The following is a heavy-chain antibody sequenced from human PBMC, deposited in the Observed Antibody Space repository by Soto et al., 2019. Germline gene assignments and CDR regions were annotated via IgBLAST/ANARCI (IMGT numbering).Heavy chain of an antibody. Sequence: EVQLVESGGGLVQPGGSLRLSCAASGFTFSSYWMSWVRQAPGKGLEWVANIKQDGSEKYYVDSVKGRFTISRDNAKNSLYLQMNSLRAEDTAVYYCARDVRQLWFSDYYYGMDVWGQGTTVTVSS. D-gene: IGHD5-18*01. CDR2: IKQDGSEK. J-gene: IGHJ6*02. CDR3: ARDVRQLWFSDYYYGMDV. V-gene: IGHV3-7*01. CDR1: GFTFSSYW.